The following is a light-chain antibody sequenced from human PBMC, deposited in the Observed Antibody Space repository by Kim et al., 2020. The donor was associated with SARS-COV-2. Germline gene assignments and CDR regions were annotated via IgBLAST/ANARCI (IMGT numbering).Light chain of an antibody. CDR1: QGINND. Sequence: VSVGDRVTITCRASQGINNDLAWYQQKPGKVPKVLIYAASALQSGVPSRFSGSGSGTDFTLTISSLQPEDVGTYYCQKYNGAPWTFGQGTKVDIK. CDR3: QKYNGAPWT. J-gene: IGKJ1*01. V-gene: IGKV1-27*01. CDR2: AAS.